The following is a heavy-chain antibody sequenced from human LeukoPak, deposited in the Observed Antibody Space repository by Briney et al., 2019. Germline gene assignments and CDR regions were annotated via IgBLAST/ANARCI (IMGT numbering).Heavy chain of an antibody. J-gene: IGHJ4*02. CDR1: GGSISNYY. Sequence: SETLSLTCTVSGGSISNYYWNWIRQPAGKWLEWIGRIYASGTINYNPSLKSRVTMSLDTSKSQFSLILSSVTAADTAVYYCARDNRYCSGGTCYSGQDYWGQGTLVTVSS. D-gene: IGHD2-15*01. V-gene: IGHV4-4*07. CDR3: ARDNRYCSGGTCYSGQDY. CDR2: IYASGTI.